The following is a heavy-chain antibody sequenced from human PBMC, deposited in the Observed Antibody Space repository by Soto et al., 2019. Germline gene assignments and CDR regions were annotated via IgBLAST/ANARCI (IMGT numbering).Heavy chain of an antibody. D-gene: IGHD4-17*01. Sequence: VGSLRLSWAAAGVNFGGYNMHWVRQAPGKGLEWVSSISSSTNYIYYADSVKGRFTISRDNAKSSLYLQMNSLRAEDTAVYYCAKDEYGDSRHFDYWGQGTLVTVSS. J-gene: IGHJ4*02. CDR1: GVNFGGYN. CDR3: AKDEYGDSRHFDY. CDR2: ISSSTNYI. V-gene: IGHV3-21*01.